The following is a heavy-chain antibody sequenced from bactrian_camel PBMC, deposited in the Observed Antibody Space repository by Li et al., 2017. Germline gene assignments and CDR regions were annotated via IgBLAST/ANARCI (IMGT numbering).Heavy chain of an antibody. V-gene: IGHV3S40*01. CDR3: AVDSSFVTCD. CDR2: IRADGGGT. Sequence: VQLVESGGGSVQAGGSLKLSCVVSGSTDMSTCVAWFRQAPGMGLEWVSTIRADGGGTYYSDSVKGRFTISQGTAKTTVYLQMDNLKPEDTAVYYCAVDSSFVTCDGAQGTQVTVS. J-gene: IGHJ4*01. D-gene: IGHD7*01. CDR1: GSTDMSTC.